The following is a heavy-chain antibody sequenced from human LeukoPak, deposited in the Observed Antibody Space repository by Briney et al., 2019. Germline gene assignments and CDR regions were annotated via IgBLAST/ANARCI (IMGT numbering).Heavy chain of an antibody. CDR1: GDSVTNYY. CDR3: ARRVEMSSASATSDTWLDP. Sequence: SETLSLTCTVSGDSVTNYYWNWIRQSPGKGLEWIGHIHFSGDTNYNPSLRSRVTLSLDSAKNQFPLRLISVTAADTALYYCARRVEMSSASATSDTWLDPWGQGTLVSVSS. D-gene: IGHD3-10*01. CDR2: IHFSGDT. V-gene: IGHV4-59*02. J-gene: IGHJ5*02.